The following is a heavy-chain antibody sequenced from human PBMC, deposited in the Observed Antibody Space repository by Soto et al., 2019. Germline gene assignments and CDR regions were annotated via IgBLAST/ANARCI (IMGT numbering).Heavy chain of an antibody. V-gene: IGHV1-69*06. D-gene: IGHD3-16*01. CDR3: ARDAFGVSSYYYYGMDV. CDR2: IIPIFGTA. J-gene: IGHJ6*02. Sequence: GASVKVSCKASGGTFSSYAISWVRQAPGQGLEWMGGIIPIFGTANYAQKFQGRVTITADKSTSTAYMELSSLRSEDTAVYYCARDAFGVSSYYYYGMDVWGQGTTVT. CDR1: GGTFSSYA.